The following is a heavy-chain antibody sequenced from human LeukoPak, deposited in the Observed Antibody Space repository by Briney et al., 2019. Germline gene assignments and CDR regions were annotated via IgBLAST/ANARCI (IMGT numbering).Heavy chain of an antibody. Sequence: SETLSLTCTVSGGSISSSSYYWGWIRKPPGKGLGGIGSIYYSGSTYYNPSLKSRVTISVDTSKNQFSLKLSSVTAADTAVYYCARLYSGSYGFDYWGQGTLVTVSS. V-gene: IGHV4-39*01. J-gene: IGHJ4*02. D-gene: IGHD1-26*01. CDR2: IYYSGST. CDR1: GGSISSSSYY. CDR3: ARLYSGSYGFDY.